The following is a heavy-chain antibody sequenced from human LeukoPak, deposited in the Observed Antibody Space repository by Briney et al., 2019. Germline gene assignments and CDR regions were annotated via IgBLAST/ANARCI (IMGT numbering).Heavy chain of an antibody. J-gene: IGHJ4*02. V-gene: IGHV3-74*01. CDR3: ARDPSMIRGENTPYFDY. D-gene: IGHD3-10*01. CDR2: INSDGSST. Sequence: PGGSLRLSCAASGFTFSSYWMHWVRQAPGKGLVWVSRINSDGSSTSYADSVKGRFTISRDNAKNTLYLQMNSLRAEDTAVYYCARDPSMIRGENTPYFDYWGQGTLVTVSS. CDR1: GFTFSSYW.